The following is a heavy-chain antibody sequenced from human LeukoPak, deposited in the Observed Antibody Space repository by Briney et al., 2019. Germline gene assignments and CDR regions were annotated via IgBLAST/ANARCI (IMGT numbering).Heavy chain of an antibody. CDR3: ARDSSANPY. D-gene: IGHD6-25*01. J-gene: IGHJ4*02. CDR2: IWHDGSNK. CDR1: GFTFSNYG. V-gene: IGHV3-33*01. Sequence: PGGSLRLSCVSSGFTFSNYGMHWVRQAPGKGLEWVALIWHDGSNKYYADSVRGRVTISRDNSKNSLYLQMNSLRAEDTAVYYCARDSSANPYWGQGTLVTVSS.